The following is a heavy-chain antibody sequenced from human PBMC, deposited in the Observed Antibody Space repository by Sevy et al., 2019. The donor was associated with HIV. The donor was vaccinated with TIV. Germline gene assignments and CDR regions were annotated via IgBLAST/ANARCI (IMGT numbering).Heavy chain of an antibody. CDR1: GFTFSSYS. J-gene: IGHJ3*02. Sequence: LRLSCAASGFTFSSYSMNWVRQAPGKGLEWVSSISSSSSYIYYADSVKGRFTISRDNAKNSLYLQMISLRAEDTAVYYCARLLGYSYSSDAFDIRGQGTMVTVSS. CDR3: ARLLGYSYSSDAFDI. CDR2: ISSSSSYI. D-gene: IGHD5-18*01. V-gene: IGHV3-21*01.